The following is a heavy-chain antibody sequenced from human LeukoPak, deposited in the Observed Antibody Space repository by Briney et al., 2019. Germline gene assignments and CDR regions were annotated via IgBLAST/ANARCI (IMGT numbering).Heavy chain of an antibody. CDR2: INPNSGGT. J-gene: IGHJ4*02. CDR1: GYTFTGYY. CDR3: ARDWGYSVDY. V-gene: IGHV1-2*02. D-gene: IGHD4-11*01. Sequence: GASVKVSCKASGYTFTGYYMHWVRQAPGQGLEWMGWINPNSGGTNYAQKFQGRVTMTTDTSTSTAYMELRSLTSDDTAVYYCARDWGYSVDYWGQGTLVTVSS.